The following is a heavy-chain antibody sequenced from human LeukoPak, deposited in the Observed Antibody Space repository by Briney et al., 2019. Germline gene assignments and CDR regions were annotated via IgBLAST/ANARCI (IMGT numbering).Heavy chain of an antibody. J-gene: IGHJ5*02. CDR3: AKSDTAMVTHWFDP. CDR2: ISGDGCRT. Sequence: GRSLRLSCAASGFTFDDYAMHWVLRAPGKGLELVSLISGDGCRTYYADSVKGRFPISRHTSKNSLYLHMNSLRTEYSALYYCAKSDTAMVTHWFDPWGQGTLVTVSS. V-gene: IGHV3-43*02. CDR1: GFTFDDYA. D-gene: IGHD5-18*01.